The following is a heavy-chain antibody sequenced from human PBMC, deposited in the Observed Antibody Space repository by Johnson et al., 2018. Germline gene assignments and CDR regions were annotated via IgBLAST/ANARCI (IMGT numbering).Heavy chain of an antibody. CDR1: GYRFTSYW. V-gene: IGHV5-51*01. CDR3: ARLEVNCQINCHMRAHWFDP. D-gene: IGHD1-1*01. Sequence: VQLVQSGAEVKKPGESLKISCKGSGYRFTSYWIGWVRQMPGKGLEWMGIIYPGDSDTTYSPSFQGQVTISADRSLSTAYLQWSSLKGSDTALYYGARLEVNCQINCHMRAHWFDPWGQGTLVTVSS. CDR2: IYPGDSDT. J-gene: IGHJ5*02.